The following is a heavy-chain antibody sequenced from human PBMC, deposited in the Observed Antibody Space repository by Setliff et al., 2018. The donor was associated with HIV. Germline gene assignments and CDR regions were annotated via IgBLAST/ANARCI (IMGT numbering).Heavy chain of an antibody. CDR3: ARDPGLPVRAFDI. CDR1: GFTVSSTY. CDR2: IYTGGTT. Sequence: GSLRLSCAASGFTVSSTYMNWVRQAPGKGLEWVSVIYTGGTTYYADSVRGRFTFSRDNSKNTLYLQMNSLRPEDTAVYYCARDPGLPVRAFDIWGQGTMVTVS. J-gene: IGHJ3*02. V-gene: IGHV3-53*05. D-gene: IGHD2-21*02.